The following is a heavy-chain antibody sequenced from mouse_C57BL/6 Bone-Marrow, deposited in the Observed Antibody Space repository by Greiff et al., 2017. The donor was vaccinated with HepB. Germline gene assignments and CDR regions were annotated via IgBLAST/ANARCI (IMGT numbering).Heavy chain of an antibody. D-gene: IGHD1-1*01. CDR2: IHPNSGST. CDR3: ARPLTCLRRAMDY. Sequence: QVQLQQPGAELVKPGASVKLSYKASGYTFTSYWMHWVKQRPGQGLEWIGMIHPNSGSTNYNEKFKSKATLTVDKSSSTAYMQLSSLTSEDSAVYYCARPLTCLRRAMDYWGQGTSVTVSS. CDR1: GYTFTSYW. J-gene: IGHJ4*01. V-gene: IGHV1-64*01.